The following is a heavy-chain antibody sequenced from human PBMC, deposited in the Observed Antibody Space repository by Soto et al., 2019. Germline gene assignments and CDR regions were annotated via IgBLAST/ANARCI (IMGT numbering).Heavy chain of an antibody. CDR3: AKDSPGSSGYYLLRYYYGMDV. Sequence: EVQLLESGGGLVQPGGSLRLSCAASGFTFSSYAMSWVRQAPGKGLEGVSAISGSGGSTYYADSVKGRFTISRDNSKNTLYLQMNSLRAEDTAVYYCAKDSPGSSGYYLLRYYYGMDVWGQGTTVTVSS. CDR1: GFTFSSYA. D-gene: IGHD3-22*01. J-gene: IGHJ6*02. V-gene: IGHV3-23*01. CDR2: ISGSGGST.